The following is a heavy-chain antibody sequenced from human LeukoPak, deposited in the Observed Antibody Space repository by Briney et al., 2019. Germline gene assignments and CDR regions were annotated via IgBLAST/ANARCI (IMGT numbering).Heavy chain of an antibody. D-gene: IGHD2-8*01. V-gene: IGHV1-3*01. CDR2: INAGNGNT. J-gene: IGHJ4*02. Sequence: GASVKVSCKASGYTFTSYAMHWVRQAPGQRLEWMGWINAGNGNTKYSQKFQGRVTITRDTSASTACMELSSLRSEDTAVYYCARDRDVYYFDYWGQGTLVTVSS. CDR1: GYTFTSYA. CDR3: ARDRDVYYFDY.